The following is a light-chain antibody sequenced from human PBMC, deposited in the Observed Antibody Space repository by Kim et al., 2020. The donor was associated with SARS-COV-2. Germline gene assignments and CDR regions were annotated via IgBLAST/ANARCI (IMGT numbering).Light chain of an antibody. CDR1: PSVSSSS. J-gene: IGKJ1*01. V-gene: IGKV3-20*01. Sequence: PGGRAPLSSRGTPSVSSSSLAWCPQKPGPAPRLLFYGASRRATDVPDRFSGSVSGTDFSLTISRLEPEDFAVYYCQKCVGTPPWTVVQG. CDR2: GAS. CDR3: QKCVGTPPWT.